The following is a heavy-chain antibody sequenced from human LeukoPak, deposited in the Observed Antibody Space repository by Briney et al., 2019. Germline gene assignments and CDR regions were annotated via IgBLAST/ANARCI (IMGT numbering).Heavy chain of an antibody. Sequence: ASVKVSCKVSGYTLTELSMHWVRQAPGKGLEWMGGFDPEDGETIYAQKFQGRVTMTEDTSTDTVYMGLSSLRSEDTAVYYCATSKKSMWRLDYGMDVWGQGTTVTVSS. V-gene: IGHV1-24*01. CDR2: FDPEDGET. D-gene: IGHD2-21*01. J-gene: IGHJ6*02. CDR1: GYTLTELS. CDR3: ATSKKSMWRLDYGMDV.